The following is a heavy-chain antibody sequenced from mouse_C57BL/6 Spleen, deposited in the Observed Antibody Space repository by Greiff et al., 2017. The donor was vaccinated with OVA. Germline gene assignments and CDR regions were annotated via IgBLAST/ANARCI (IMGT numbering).Heavy chain of an antibody. CDR1: GYTFTSYW. D-gene: IGHD1-1*01. V-gene: IGHV1-5*01. CDR3: TRAYYGSSSWFAD. J-gene: IGHJ3*01. CDR2: IYPGNSDT. Sequence: EVQLQQSGTVLARPGASVKMSCKTSGYTFTSYWMHWVKQRPGQGLEWIGAIYPGNSDTSYNQKFKGKAKLTAVTSASTAYMELSSLTNEDSAVYYCTRAYYGSSSWFADWGQGTLVTVSA.